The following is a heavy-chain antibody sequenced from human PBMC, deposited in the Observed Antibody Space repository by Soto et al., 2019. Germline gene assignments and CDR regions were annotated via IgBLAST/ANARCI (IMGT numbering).Heavy chain of an antibody. V-gene: IGHV5-51*01. Sequence: PGGSLKISCKGSGYSFTSYWIGCVRQVPGKGLEWMGIIYPGDSDTRYSPSFQGQVTISADKSMSTAYLQWSSLKASDTAMYYCARLGAPIAAALDYWGQGTLVTVSS. J-gene: IGHJ4*02. CDR3: ARLGAPIAAALDY. CDR2: IYPGDSDT. CDR1: GYSFTSYW. D-gene: IGHD6-13*01.